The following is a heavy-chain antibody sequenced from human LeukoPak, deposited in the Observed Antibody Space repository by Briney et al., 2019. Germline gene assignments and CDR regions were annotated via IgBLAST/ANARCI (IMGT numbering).Heavy chain of an antibody. CDR2: ISSDGSRT. J-gene: IGHJ4*02. D-gene: IGHD5-12*01. Sequence: PGGSLRLSCAVSGFTFSSYWMHWVRQAPGKGLVWLSRISSDGSRTSYADSVKGRFTISRDNAKNSLYLQMSSLRADDTAVYYCARVEASGYDYGAFDYWGQGTLVTVSS. CDR3: ARVEASGYDYGAFDY. V-gene: IGHV3-74*01. CDR1: GFTFSSYW.